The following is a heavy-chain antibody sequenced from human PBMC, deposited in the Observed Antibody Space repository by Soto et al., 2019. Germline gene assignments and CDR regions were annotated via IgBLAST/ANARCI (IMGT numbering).Heavy chain of an antibody. Sequence: SETLSLTCTVSGGSVSSASHYWSWIRQPPGKGLEWIGYIYYRGSTNYNPSLKSRVTVSVDTSKNQFSLKLSSVTAADTAVYYCARHNSDILTGLGFDPWGQGTLVTVSS. D-gene: IGHD3-9*01. J-gene: IGHJ5*02. V-gene: IGHV4-61*01. CDR1: GGSVSSASHY. CDR3: ARHNSDILTGLGFDP. CDR2: IYYRGST.